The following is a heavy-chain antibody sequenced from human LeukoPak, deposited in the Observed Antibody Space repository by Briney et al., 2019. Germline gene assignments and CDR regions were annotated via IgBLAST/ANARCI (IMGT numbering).Heavy chain of an antibody. CDR1: GGSISSSNW. Sequence: SGTLSLTCAVSGGSISSSNWWSWVRQPPGKGLEWIGEIYHSGSTNYNPSLKSRVTISVDKSTNQFSLKLTSVTAADTAAYYCATNVGKTFDHWSQGTLVTVSS. D-gene: IGHD7-27*01. CDR2: IYHSGST. V-gene: IGHV4-4*02. J-gene: IGHJ4*02. CDR3: ATNVGKTFDH.